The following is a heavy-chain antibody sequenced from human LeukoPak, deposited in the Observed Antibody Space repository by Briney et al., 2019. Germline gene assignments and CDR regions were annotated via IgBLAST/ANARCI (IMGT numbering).Heavy chain of an antibody. D-gene: IGHD2-21*01. CDR3: ARGVVIAPQTFDY. Sequence: PSETLSLTCTVSGGSISGFYWTWIRQPPGKGLEWIGYIYYSGSTNYNPSLKSRVTISVDTSKNQFSLKLSSVTAADTAVYYCARGVVIAPQTFDYWGQGTLVTVSS. CDR2: IYYSGST. J-gene: IGHJ4*02. CDR1: GGSISGFY. V-gene: IGHV4-59*01.